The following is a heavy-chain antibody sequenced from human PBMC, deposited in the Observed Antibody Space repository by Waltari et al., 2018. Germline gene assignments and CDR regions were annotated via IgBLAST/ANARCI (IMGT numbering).Heavy chain of an antibody. CDR2: TSAHNDDT. J-gene: IGHJ4*02. CDR3: ARDYFSDYVFDY. V-gene: IGHV1-18*01. CDR1: GYTFTSLG. D-gene: IGHD4-4*01. Sequence: QVQLVQSAGEEKNPGASLKVSCKTSGYTFTSLGISWVRQAPGQGLEWMGWTSAHNDDTNYVEKFQGRVTMTTDTSTNTAYLELRSLRSDDTAVYYCARDYFSDYVFDYWGQGTLVIVSS.